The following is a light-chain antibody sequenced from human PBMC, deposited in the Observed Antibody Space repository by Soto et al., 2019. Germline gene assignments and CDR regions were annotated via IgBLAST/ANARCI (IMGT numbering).Light chain of an antibody. CDR2: GTS. V-gene: IGKV3-20*01. CDR3: YQYDNSPRP. CDR1: QSVNSNY. Sequence: ESVLTQSPGTLSLSPGERATLSCRASQSVNSNYLAWYQQKPGQRPRLLMSGTSSRATGIQDRFSVRGSATAFTLTIRRLDPEDFALYYCYQYDNSPRPFAQGTKVEIK. J-gene: IGKJ1*01.